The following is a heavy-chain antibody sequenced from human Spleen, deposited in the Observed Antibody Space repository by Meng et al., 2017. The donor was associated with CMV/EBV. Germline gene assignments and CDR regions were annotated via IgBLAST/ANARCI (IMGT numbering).Heavy chain of an antibody. Sequence: ASVKVSCKASGYTFTVYYMHWVRQAPGQGLEWMGWINPNSGGTKYAQKFQGRVTMTRDTSISTAYMELSRLRSDDTAVYYCARDIGPMVDLEGWFDPWGQGTLVTVSS. D-gene: IGHD3-10*01. CDR2: INPNSGGT. J-gene: IGHJ5*02. V-gene: IGHV1-2*02. CDR1: GYTFTVYY. CDR3: ARDIGPMVDLEGWFDP.